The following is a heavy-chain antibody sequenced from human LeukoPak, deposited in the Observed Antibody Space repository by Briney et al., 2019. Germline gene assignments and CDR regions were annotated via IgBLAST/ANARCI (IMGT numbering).Heavy chain of an antibody. CDR3: ASHTVVVTATHDAFAF. J-gene: IGHJ3*01. V-gene: IGHV4-59*01. D-gene: IGHD2-21*02. CDR2: IYYSGST. Sequence: SETLSLTCTVSGGSISSYYWSWIRQPPGKGLEWIGYIYYSGSTNYNPSLKSRVTISVDTSKNQFSLKLSSVTAADTAVYYCASHTVVVTATHDAFAFWGQGTMVTVSS. CDR1: GGSISSYY.